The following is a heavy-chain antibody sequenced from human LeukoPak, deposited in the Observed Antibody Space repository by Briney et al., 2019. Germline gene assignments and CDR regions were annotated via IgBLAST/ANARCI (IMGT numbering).Heavy chain of an antibody. D-gene: IGHD5-24*01. V-gene: IGHV4-34*01. CDR1: GGSFSGYY. Sequence: SETLSLTCTVYGGSFSGYYWSWIRQPPGKGLEWIGEINHSGSTNYNPSLKSRVTISVDTSKNQFSLKLSSVTAADTAVYYCARVRRWLQLDYWGQGTLVTVSS. CDR2: INHSGST. CDR3: ARVRRWLQLDY. J-gene: IGHJ4*02.